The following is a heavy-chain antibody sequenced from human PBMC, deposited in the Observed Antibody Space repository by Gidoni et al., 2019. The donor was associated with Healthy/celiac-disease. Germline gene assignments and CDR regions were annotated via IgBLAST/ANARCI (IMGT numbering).Heavy chain of an antibody. CDR1: GVSISSSNW. Sequence: QVQLQESGSGLVKPSGTLSLTCAVSGVSISSSNWWSWVRQPPGKGLEWIGEIYQSGSTNYNPSLKSRVTISVDKSKNQFSLKLSSVTAADTAVYYCARTMVRGVIIKRGGAFDIWGQGTMVTVSS. D-gene: IGHD3-10*01. J-gene: IGHJ3*02. CDR3: ARTMVRGVIIKRGGAFDI. CDR2: IYQSGST. V-gene: IGHV4-4*02.